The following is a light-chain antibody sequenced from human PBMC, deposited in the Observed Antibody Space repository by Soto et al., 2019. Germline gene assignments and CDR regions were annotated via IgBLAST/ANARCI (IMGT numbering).Light chain of an antibody. CDR2: DVS. Sequence: EIVLSQSPATLSLSPGERATLSCRASQSVSNSLAWYQQKPGQPPRLLIYDVSNRATGIPARFSGSGSGTDFTLTITSLEPEDFAVYFCHQRYNWPRVTFGQGTRPEI. J-gene: IGKJ5*01. CDR1: QSVSNS. V-gene: IGKV3-11*01. CDR3: HQRYNWPRVT.